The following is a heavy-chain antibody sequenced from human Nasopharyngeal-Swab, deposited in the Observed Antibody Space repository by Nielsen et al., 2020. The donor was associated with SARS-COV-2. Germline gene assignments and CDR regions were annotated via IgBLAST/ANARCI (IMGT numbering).Heavy chain of an antibody. CDR3: ARDYRGAGYYYYGMDV. D-gene: IGHD1-26*01. CDR2: ISYRGST. Sequence: WIRQPPGKGLEWIGYISYRGSTYYNPSLKSRVTISVDTSKNQVSLNPSSVTAADTAVYYCARDYRGAGYYYYGMDVWGQGTTVTVSS. V-gene: IGHV4-31*02. J-gene: IGHJ6*02.